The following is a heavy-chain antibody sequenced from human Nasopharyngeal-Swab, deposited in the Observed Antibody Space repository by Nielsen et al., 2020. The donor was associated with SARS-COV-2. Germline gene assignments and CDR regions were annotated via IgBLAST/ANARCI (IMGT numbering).Heavy chain of an antibody. J-gene: IGHJ4*02. Sequence: WIRQPPGKGLEWIGEINHSGSTNYNPSLKSRVTLSVDTSKNQFSLKLSSVTAADTAVYYCARGSEGGIAARQPNFDYWGQGTLVTVSS. CDR2: INHSGST. CDR3: ARGSEGGIAARQPNFDY. V-gene: IGHV4-34*01. D-gene: IGHD6-6*01.